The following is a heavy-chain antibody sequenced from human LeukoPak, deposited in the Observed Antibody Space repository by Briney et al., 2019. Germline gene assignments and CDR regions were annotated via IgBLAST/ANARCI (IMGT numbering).Heavy chain of an antibody. CDR3: TKGDGGSYPIDY. J-gene: IGHJ4*02. V-gene: IGHV3-23*01. CDR2: VNENGRNT. CDR1: GFTFSKCG. D-gene: IGHD6-19*01. Sequence: GGSLRLSCAASGFTFSKCGMSWVRQAPGKGLEWVSTVNENGRNTHYADSVKGRFIISRDNSKNTLLLQMNSLRADDTALYYCTKGDGGSYPIDYWGQGTLVIVSS.